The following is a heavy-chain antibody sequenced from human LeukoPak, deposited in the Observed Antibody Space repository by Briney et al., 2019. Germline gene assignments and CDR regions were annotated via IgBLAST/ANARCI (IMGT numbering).Heavy chain of an antibody. CDR3: GRDNSYYLDY. CDR2: INPKTGAT. V-gene: IGHV1-2*06. CDR1: GYTFIGYY. J-gene: IGHJ4*02. D-gene: IGHD5-18*01. Sequence: ASVRVSCKSFGYTFIGYYMHWVRQAPGQGLEWMGRINPKTGATNYAQNFQGRVTMTRDTSISTAYMDLSRLRSDDTAVYYCGRDNSYYLDYWGQGTLVTVSS.